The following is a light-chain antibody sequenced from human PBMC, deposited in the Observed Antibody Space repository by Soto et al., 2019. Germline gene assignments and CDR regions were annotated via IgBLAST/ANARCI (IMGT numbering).Light chain of an antibody. CDR3: QQNGDWPPET. CDR2: GAS. J-gene: IGKJ2*01. Sequence: EVVLTQSQATLSVSPGDRATLSCRASQSVSRNLAWYQQKPGQAPRLLIYGASTRVSGVPARFSGSGSATEFTLSISSLQSEDVAVYYRQQNGDWPPETFGQGTTLEI. V-gene: IGKV3-15*01. CDR1: QSVSRN.